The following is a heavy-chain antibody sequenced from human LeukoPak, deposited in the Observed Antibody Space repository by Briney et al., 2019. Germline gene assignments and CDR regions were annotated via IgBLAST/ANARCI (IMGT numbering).Heavy chain of an antibody. V-gene: IGHV4-30-4*07. J-gene: IGHJ4*02. CDR1: GGSISSGGYS. CDR2: IYYSGST. Sequence: SETLSLTCAVSGGSISSGGYSWSWIRQPPGKGLEWIGYIYYSGSTYYNPSLKSRVTISVDTSKNQFSLKLSSVTAADTAVYYCARGVHGTFDYWGQGTLVTVSS. CDR3: ARGVHGTFDY. D-gene: IGHD1-1*01.